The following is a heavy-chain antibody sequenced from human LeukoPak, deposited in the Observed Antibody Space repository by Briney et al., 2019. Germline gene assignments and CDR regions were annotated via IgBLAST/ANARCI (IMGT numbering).Heavy chain of an antibody. CDR1: GYSFTFYY. CDR3: ARDVLGYDSSASD. V-gene: IGHV1-2*02. D-gene: IGHD3-22*01. Sequence: ASVTVSCTASGYSFTFYYIHWVRQAPGQGIEWMGWVNSNIGDTYYAQKFRGRLAITRDKSITTVHMELSSLRSNDTAVYYCARDVLGYDSSASDWGQGTLVTVSS. CDR2: VNSNIGDT. J-gene: IGHJ4*02.